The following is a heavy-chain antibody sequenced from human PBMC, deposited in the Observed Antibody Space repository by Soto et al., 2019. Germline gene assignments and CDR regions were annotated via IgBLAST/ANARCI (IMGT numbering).Heavy chain of an antibody. D-gene: IGHD2-15*01. V-gene: IGHV1-69*01. CDR2: VIPIFGTA. CDR1: GGTFSSYA. J-gene: IGHJ6*02. Sequence: QVQLVQSGAEVKKPGSSVKVSCKAPGGTFSSYAISWVRQAPGQGLEWMGGVIPIFGTAKYAQKFQGRVTITADESTSTGYMELRGLRSEDTAVYYCARSQGGSSSLDIYYYNYYGMDVWGQGTTVTVSS. CDR3: ARSQGGSSSLDIYYYNYYGMDV.